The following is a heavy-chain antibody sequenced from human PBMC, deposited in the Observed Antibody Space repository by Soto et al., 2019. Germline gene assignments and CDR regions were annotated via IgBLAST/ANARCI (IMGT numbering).Heavy chain of an antibody. J-gene: IGHJ5*02. CDR2: INAGNGNT. D-gene: IGHD4-4*01. Sequence: ASVKVSFKASGYTFTSYAMHWVRQAPGQRLEWMGWINAGNGNTKYSQKFQGRVTITRDTSASTAYMELSSLRSEDTAVYYCARDRQATVTTTGTVKINWFDPWGQGTLVTVSS. CDR1: GYTFTSYA. CDR3: ARDRQATVTTTGTVKINWFDP. V-gene: IGHV1-3*01.